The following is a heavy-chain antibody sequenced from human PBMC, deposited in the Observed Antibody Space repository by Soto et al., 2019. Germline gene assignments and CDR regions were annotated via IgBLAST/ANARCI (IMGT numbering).Heavy chain of an antibody. CDR2: IYYSGSS. J-gene: IGHJ6*02. CDR1: GGSIRSYY. V-gene: IGHV4-59*08. D-gene: IGHD6-13*01. CDR3: ARRYSSSLDV. Sequence: QVQLQESGPGLVKPSETLSLTCTVSGGSIRSYYWNWIRQPPGKGLEWIGYIYYSGSSSYNPSLKSRVTISVDTSKNQFSLKLSSVTAAVTAVYYCARRYSSSLDVWGQGTTVTVSS.